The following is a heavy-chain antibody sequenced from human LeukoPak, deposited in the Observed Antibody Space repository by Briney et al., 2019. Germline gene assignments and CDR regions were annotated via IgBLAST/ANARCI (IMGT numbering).Heavy chain of an antibody. Sequence: GGSLRLSCAASGFTFSSYAMSWVRQASGKGLELVSYLSTSGSTTLYADSVKGRFTVSGHNAKNSLYLQMNSLRAEDTAVYYCARDYFGSGYVDYWGQGTLVTVSS. J-gene: IGHJ4*02. CDR2: LSTSGSTT. V-gene: IGHV3-48*04. D-gene: IGHD3-10*01. CDR1: GFTFSSYA. CDR3: ARDYFGSGYVDY.